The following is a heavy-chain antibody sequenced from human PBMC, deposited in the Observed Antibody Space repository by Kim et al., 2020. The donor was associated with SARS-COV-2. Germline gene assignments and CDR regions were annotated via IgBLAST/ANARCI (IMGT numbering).Heavy chain of an antibody. V-gene: IGHV4-59*08. CDR3: ARYGGAISGVIDAFDM. D-gene: IGHD3-16*01. CDR2: IYYSGST. Sequence: SETLSLTCTVSGGSISSYYWSWIRQPPGKGLEWSGYIYYSGSTNYNPSLKSRVTISVDTSKNQFSLKLSSVTAADTAVYYCARYGGAISGVIDAFDMWGQRTMVTVSS. J-gene: IGHJ3*02. CDR1: GGSISSYY.